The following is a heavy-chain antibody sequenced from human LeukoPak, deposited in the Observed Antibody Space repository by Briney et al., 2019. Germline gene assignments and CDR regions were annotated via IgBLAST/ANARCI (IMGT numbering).Heavy chain of an antibody. Sequence: ASVKVSCKASGYTFTSYAMHWVRQAPGQRLEWMGWINAGNGNTKYSQKFQGRVTITRDTSASTAYMELSSLRSEDTAVYYCARETSGDYDILTGYLPWGQGTLVTVSS. CDR2: INAGNGNT. CDR1: GYTFTSYA. V-gene: IGHV1-3*01. CDR3: ARETSGDYDILTGYLP. J-gene: IGHJ5*02. D-gene: IGHD3-9*01.